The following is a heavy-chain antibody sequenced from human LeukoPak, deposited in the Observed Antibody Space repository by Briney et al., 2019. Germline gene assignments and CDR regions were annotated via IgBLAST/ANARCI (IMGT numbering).Heavy chain of an antibody. J-gene: IGHJ6*03. CDR1: GYTFTSYY. CDR3: ARDQTAAGTFWGYYYYYMDV. V-gene: IGHV1-46*01. Sequence: ASVKVSCKASGYTFTSYYMHWVRQAPGQGLEWMGIINPSGGSTSYAQKFQGRVTMTRDMSTSTVYMELSSLRSEDTAVYYCARDQTAAGTFWGYYYYYMDVWGKGTTVTVSS. D-gene: IGHD6-13*01. CDR2: INPSGGST.